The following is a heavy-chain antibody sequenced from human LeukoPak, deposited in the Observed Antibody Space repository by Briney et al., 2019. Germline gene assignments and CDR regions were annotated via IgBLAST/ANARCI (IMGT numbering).Heavy chain of an antibody. CDR3: ARDRPGLDYYDSSGSGAFDI. J-gene: IGHJ3*02. V-gene: IGHV4-39*07. CDR1: GGSISSSSYY. D-gene: IGHD3-22*01. Sequence: SETLSLTCTVSGGSISSSSYYWGWIRQPPGKGLEWIGSIYYSGSTYYNPSLKGRVTISVDTSKNQFSLKLSSVTAADTAVYYCARDRPGLDYYDSSGSGAFDIWGQGTMVTVSS. CDR2: IYYSGST.